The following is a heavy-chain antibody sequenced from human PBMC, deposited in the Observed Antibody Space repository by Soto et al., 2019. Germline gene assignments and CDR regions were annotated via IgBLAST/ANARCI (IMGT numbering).Heavy chain of an antibody. V-gene: IGHV4-38-2*01. CDR2: ISYSAKT. Sequence: PSETLSLTCGVSGYSITSGFYWGWVRQSPGKGLEWIGSISYSAKTFYNPYLASLLYIAVDTSKNQFSLRLTAVTAADKALYYCTRGAGAPWVRFDSWGQGTLVTVSS. J-gene: IGHJ4*02. CDR1: GYSITSGFY. CDR3: TRGAGAPWVRFDS. D-gene: IGHD3-22*01.